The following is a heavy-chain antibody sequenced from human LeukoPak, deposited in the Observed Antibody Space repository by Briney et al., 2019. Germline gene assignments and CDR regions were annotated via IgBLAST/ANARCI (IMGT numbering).Heavy chain of an antibody. D-gene: IGHD5-12*01. CDR2: IFYGGNNK. V-gene: IGHV3-30-3*01. CDR3: ARVGGGYDWDS. Sequence: GGSLRLSCVGSGFTFSSYAMHWVRQAPGKGLEWVADIFYGGNNKYYADSVKGRFTISRDNSKNTLYLQMNSLGVDDTAVYFCARVGGGYDWDSWGQGTLVTVSS. J-gene: IGHJ4*02. CDR1: GFTFSSYA.